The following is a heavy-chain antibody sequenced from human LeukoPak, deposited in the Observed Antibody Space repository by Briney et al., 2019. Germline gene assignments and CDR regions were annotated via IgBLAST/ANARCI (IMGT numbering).Heavy chain of an antibody. CDR3: ARIIGATEGVDY. Sequence: SETLSLTCTVSGGSISSSSYCWGWIRQPPGMGLEWIGSIYYSGRTYYNSSLKSRVTISVDTSKNQFSLKLSSVTAADTTVYYCARIIGATEGVDYWGQGTLATVSS. J-gene: IGHJ4*02. CDR2: IYYSGRT. D-gene: IGHD1-26*01. V-gene: IGHV4-39*01. CDR1: GGSISSSSYC.